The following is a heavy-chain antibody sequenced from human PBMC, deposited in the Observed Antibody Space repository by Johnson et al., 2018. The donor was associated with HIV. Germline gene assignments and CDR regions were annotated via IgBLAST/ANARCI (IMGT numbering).Heavy chain of an antibody. CDR2: ISGSGGSP. CDR1: GFTFSSYA. V-gene: IGHV3-23*04. J-gene: IGHJ3*02. D-gene: IGHD6-13*01. Sequence: VQLVESGGDLVQPGGSLRLSCAASGFTFSSYAMSWVRQAPGKGLEWVSAISGSGGSPYYADSVKGRFTISRDNSKNTVYLQMNSLRAEDTAVYYCARVGQLARTHAFDIWGQGTMVTVSS. CDR3: ARVGQLARTHAFDI.